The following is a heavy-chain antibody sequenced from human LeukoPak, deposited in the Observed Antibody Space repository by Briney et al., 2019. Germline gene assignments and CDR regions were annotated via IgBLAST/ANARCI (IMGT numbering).Heavy chain of an antibody. CDR2: ISDSGGTV. J-gene: IGHJ4*02. D-gene: IGHD1-26*01. CDR3: AKKLSGSYKGFDY. V-gene: IGHV3-23*01. Sequence: GGSLRLSCAASGFTFSSYAMSWVRQARGKGLEWVSGISDSGGTVYYADSVKGRFTISRDNSKNLLYLQMNSLRAEDTAVYYCAKKLSGSYKGFDYWGQGTLVTVSS. CDR1: GFTFSSYA.